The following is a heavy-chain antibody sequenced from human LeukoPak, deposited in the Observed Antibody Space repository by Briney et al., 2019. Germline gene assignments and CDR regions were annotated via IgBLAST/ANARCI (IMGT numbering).Heavy chain of an antibody. CDR3: ARAHKTRGNDY. V-gene: IGHV3-48*03. D-gene: IGHD2-2*01. J-gene: IGHJ4*02. CDR1: GFPFSNFD. Sequence: GGSLRLSCAASGFPFSNFDINWVRQAPGKGLEWVSYISSSGLTIYYADSVEGRFTSSRDNAKNSVYLQMDSLRDEDTAVYYCARAHKTRGNDYWGQGTLVTVSS. CDR2: ISSSGLTI.